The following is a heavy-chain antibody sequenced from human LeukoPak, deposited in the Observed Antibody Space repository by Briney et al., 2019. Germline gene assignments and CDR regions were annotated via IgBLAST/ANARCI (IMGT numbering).Heavy chain of an antibody. CDR1: GDSVSSNSAA. V-gene: IGHV6-1*01. CDR2: TYYRSKWYN. J-gene: IGHJ4*02. Sequence: SQTLSLTCAISGDSVSSNSAAWNWIRQSPSRGLEWLGRTYYRSKWYNDYAVSVKSRITINPDTSKNQFSLKLSSVTAADTAVYYCASPAENSSGWYAFDYWGQGTLVTVSS. D-gene: IGHD6-19*01. CDR3: ASPAENSSGWYAFDY.